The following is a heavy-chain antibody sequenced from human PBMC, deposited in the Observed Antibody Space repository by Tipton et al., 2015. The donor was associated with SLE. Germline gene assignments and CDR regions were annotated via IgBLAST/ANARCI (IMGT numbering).Heavy chain of an antibody. CDR2: INHSGST. J-gene: IGHJ6*03. Sequence: LRLSCAVYGGSFSGYYWSWIRQPPGKGLEWIGEINHSGSTNYNPSLKSRVTISVDTSKNQFSLKLSSLTAADTAVYYCARGRLGELSFSYYYYYMDVWGKGTTVTVSS. D-gene: IGHD3-16*02. V-gene: IGHV4-34*01. CDR1: GGSFSGYY. CDR3: ARGRLGELSFSYYYYYMDV.